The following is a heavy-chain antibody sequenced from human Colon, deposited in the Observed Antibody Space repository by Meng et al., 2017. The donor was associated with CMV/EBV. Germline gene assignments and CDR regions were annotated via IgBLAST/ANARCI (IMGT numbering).Heavy chain of an antibody. V-gene: IGHV4-34*01. J-gene: IGHJ5*02. CDR1: GGSFSGYY. CDR3: ARGNGGGFPFDP. CDR2: INHSGST. Sequence: SETLSLTCAVYGGSFSGYYWSWIRQPPGKGLEWIGEINHSGSTNYNPSLKSRVTISVDTSKNQFSLKLSSVTAADTAVYYCARGNGGGFPFDPWGQGTLVTVSS. D-gene: IGHD2-15*01.